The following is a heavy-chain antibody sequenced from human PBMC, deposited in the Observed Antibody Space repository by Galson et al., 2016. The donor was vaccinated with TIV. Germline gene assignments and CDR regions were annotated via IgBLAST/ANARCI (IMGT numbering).Heavy chain of an antibody. Sequence: SLRLSCAASGFAVSRNYMNWVRQAPGKGLEWVSVLYVLGTTYYADSVKGRFTVSRDTSKNTLYLEMGTLRAEDTAVYYCATTGGTNWNYFDNWGQGTPVTVSS. J-gene: IGHJ4*02. CDR3: ATTGGTNWNYFDN. V-gene: IGHV3-53*01. D-gene: IGHD1/OR15-1a*01. CDR1: GFAVSRNY. CDR2: LYVLGTT.